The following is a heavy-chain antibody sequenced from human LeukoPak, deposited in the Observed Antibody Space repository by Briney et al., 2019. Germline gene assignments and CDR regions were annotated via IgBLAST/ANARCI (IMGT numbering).Heavy chain of an antibody. D-gene: IGHD3-10*01. CDR2: IYPGDSDT. CDR3: ARHRAIGVRGVPWVGPNWFDP. J-gene: IGHJ5*02. CDR1: GYSFTSYW. V-gene: IGHV5-51*01. Sequence: GESLKISCKGSGYSFTSYWIGWVRQMPGKGLEWMGIIYPGDSDTRYSPSFQGQVTISADKSISTPYLQWSSLKASDTAMYYCARHRAIGVRGVPWVGPNWFDPWGQGTLVTVSS.